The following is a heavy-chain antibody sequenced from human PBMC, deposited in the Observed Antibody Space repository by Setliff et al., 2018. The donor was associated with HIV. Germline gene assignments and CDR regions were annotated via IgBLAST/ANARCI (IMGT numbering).Heavy chain of an antibody. D-gene: IGHD6-13*01. CDR3: ARVISSWTVGYFDL. CDR2: INPSGGTT. J-gene: IGHJ2*01. Sequence: ASVKVSCKASGYTFTRYCMHWVRQDTGQGLEWLGIINPSGGTTSYAQHFQDRVTMTRDTSTSTDYMELSSLRSDDTAVYYCARVISSWTVGYFDLWGRGTLVTVSS. CDR1: GYTFTRYC. V-gene: IGHV1-46*01.